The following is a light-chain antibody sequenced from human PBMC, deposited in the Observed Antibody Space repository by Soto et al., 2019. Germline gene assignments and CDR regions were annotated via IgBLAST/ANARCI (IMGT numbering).Light chain of an antibody. V-gene: IGKV2-28*01. CDR1: QSLLHSNGYNY. Sequence: DIVTTQSPLSLPVTPGEPASIACRSSQSLLHSNGYNYLDWYLQKSGQSPQLLIYLGSTRASGVPGRFNGSGSGTDFTLTISSLQPEDFATYYCQQSYSTPVTFGQGTRLEIK. CDR3: QQSYSTPVT. CDR2: LGS. J-gene: IGKJ5*01.